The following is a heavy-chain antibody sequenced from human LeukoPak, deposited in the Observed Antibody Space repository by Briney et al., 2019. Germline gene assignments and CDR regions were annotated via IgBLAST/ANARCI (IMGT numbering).Heavy chain of an antibody. Sequence: GGSLGLSCAASGFTFSSYDMHWVRQATGKGLEWVSAIGTAGDTYYPGSVKGRFTISRENAKNSLYLQMNSLRAGDTAVYYCARELFGTYCSSTSCYEDWYFDLWGRGTLVTVSS. CDR3: ARELFGTYCSSTSCYEDWYFDL. CDR2: IGTAGDT. J-gene: IGHJ2*01. CDR1: GFTFSSYD. V-gene: IGHV3-13*01. D-gene: IGHD2-2*01.